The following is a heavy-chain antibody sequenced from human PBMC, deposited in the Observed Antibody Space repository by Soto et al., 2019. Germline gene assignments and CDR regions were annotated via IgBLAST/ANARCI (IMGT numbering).Heavy chain of an antibody. Sequence: GGSLRLSCAASGFTFTRYSMNWVRQAPGKGLVWVSSISSTTNYIYYGDSMKGRFTISRDNAKNSLYLEMNSLRAEETAVYYCARESEDLTPNFDYWDQGTLVTASS. J-gene: IGHJ4*02. V-gene: IGHV3-21*06. CDR1: GFTFTRYS. CDR3: ARESEDLTPNFDY. CDR2: ISSTTNYI.